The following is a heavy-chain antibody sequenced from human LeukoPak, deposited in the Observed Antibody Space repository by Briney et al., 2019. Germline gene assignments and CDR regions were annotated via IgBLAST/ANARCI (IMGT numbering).Heavy chain of an antibody. CDR1: GFTFRSYS. CDR2: IDPSSTYI. D-gene: IGHD6-13*01. V-gene: IGHV3-21*04. Sequence: PGGSLRLSCAASGFTFRSYSMNWVRQAPGKGLEWVSAIDPSSTYIYYADSVKGRFTISRDNAENSLYLQMNSLRAEDTAVYYCAKLTRGAGIADYYYYMDVWGKGTTVTVSS. J-gene: IGHJ6*03. CDR3: AKLTRGAGIADYYYYMDV.